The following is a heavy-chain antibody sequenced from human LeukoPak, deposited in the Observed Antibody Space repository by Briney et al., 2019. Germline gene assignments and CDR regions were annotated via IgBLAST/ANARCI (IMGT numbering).Heavy chain of an antibody. CDR3: AKDSATYGRFDY. CDR2: ISGSGGNT. V-gene: IGHV3-23*01. D-gene: IGHD3-10*01. J-gene: IGHJ4*02. Sequence: KTGGSLRLSCAASGFTFSSYGMSWVRQAPGKGLEWVSAISGSGGNTYYADPVKGRFGISRDNSKNTLYLQMNSLRAEDTAVYFCAKDSATYGRFDYWGQGSLVTVSS. CDR1: GFTFSSYG.